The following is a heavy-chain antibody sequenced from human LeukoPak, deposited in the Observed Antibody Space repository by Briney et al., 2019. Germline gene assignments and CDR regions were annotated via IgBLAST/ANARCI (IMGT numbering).Heavy chain of an antibody. J-gene: IGHJ4*02. CDR1: GFTFTSYW. CDR3: ARLRYCTNGVCYLAARDY. Sequence: GSLRLSCAASGFTFTSYWMSWIRQPPGKGLEWIGEINHSGSTNYNPSLKSRVTISVDTSKNQFSLKLSSVTAADTAVYYCARLRYCTNGVCYLAARDYWGQGTLVTVSS. V-gene: IGHV4-34*01. CDR2: INHSGST. D-gene: IGHD2-8*01.